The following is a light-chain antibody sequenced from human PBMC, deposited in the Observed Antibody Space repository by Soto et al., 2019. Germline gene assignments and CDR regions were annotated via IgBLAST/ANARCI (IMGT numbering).Light chain of an antibody. J-gene: IGKJ5*01. CDR3: QQYGYSPIT. CDR1: QSVTTN. V-gene: IGKV3-15*01. CDR2: DAS. Sequence: EVVITQSPATLSVSPGGRVTFSCRASQSVTTNLAWYQHKPGQSPRLLISDASTGASGIPPRFSGSGSGTEFTLTIDRLQSADFAVYYCQQYGYSPITFGQGTRLEIK.